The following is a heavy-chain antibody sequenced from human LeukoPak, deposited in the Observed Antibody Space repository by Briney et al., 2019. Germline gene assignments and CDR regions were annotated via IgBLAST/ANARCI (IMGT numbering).Heavy chain of an antibody. CDR2: ISAYNGDT. J-gene: IGHJ4*02. CDR1: GYTFTSYH. D-gene: IGHD1-26*01. CDR3: ARNIVGATSGLLDY. Sequence: ASVKVSCKASGYTFTSYHIIWVRQAPGQGLEWMGWISAYNGDTNYAQSLQGRVTMTTDTSTSTAYMELRSLRSDDTAVYFCARNIVGATSGLLDYWGQGTLVTVSS. V-gene: IGHV1-18*01.